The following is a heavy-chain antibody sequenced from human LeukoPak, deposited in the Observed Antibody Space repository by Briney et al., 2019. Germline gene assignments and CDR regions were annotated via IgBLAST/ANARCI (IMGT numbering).Heavy chain of an antibody. CDR1: GFTFSNYG. V-gene: IGHV3-23*01. Sequence: GGSLRLSCEASGFTFSNYGMNWVRQAPGKGLEWVSGIGGSGGFTTYFADSVKGRFTISRDNSENTLYLQMNSLRADDTALYYCASSRYDSSGYYGIIGYWGQGTLVTVSS. CDR3: ASSRYDSSGYYGIIGY. D-gene: IGHD3-22*01. J-gene: IGHJ4*02. CDR2: IGGSGGFTT.